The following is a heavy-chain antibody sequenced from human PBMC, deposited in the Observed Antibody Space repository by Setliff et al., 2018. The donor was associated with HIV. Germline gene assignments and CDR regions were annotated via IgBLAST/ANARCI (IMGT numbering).Heavy chain of an antibody. D-gene: IGHD1-1*01. J-gene: IGHJ3*02. CDR1: FGTYG. CDR2: ISPSNGNT. CDR3: ARDDRNWNPLDVFDI. Sequence: ASVKVSCKASFGTYGMSWVRQAPGQGLTWMAWISPSNGNTEYAEEFQGRVLVTTDTSTRTAYMELRNLRHDDTALYYCARDDRNWNPLDVFDIWGQGTLVTVSS. V-gene: IGHV1-18*01.